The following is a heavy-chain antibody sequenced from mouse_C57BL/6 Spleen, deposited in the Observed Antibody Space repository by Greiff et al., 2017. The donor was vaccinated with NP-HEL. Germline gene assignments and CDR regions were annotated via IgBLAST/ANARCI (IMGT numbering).Heavy chain of an antibody. CDR3: ARSRDGYYAMDY. D-gene: IGHD2-3*01. CDR1: GYAFSSYW. CDR2: IYPGDGDT. J-gene: IGHJ4*01. Sequence: VQLQQSGAELVKPGASVKISCKASGYAFSSYWMNWVKQRPGKGLEWIGQIYPGDGDTNYNGKFKGKATLTADKSSSTAYMQLSSLTSEDSAVYFCARSRDGYYAMDYWGQGTSVTVSS. V-gene: IGHV1-80*01.